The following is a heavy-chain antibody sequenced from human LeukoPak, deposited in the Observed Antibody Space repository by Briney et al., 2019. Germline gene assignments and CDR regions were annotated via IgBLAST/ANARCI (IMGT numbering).Heavy chain of an antibody. D-gene: IGHD4-17*01. CDR2: IKQDGSEK. CDR3: ARDDDYGVLTSGYDY. V-gene: IGHV3-7*01. CDR1: GFTFSIYW. J-gene: IGHJ4*02. Sequence: GGSLRLSCAASGFTFSIYWMTWVRQAPGKGLEWVANIKQDGSEKYYVDSVKGRFTISRDNAKNSLYLQMNSLRAEDTAVYYCARDDDYGVLTSGYDYWGQGTLVTVSS.